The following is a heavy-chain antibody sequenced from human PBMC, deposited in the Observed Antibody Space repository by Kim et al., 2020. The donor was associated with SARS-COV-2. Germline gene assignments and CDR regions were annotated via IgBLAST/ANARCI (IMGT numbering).Heavy chain of an antibody. Sequence: SETLSLTCTVSGVSISQYYWSWIRQSPGKGLEWIGYISDSGGPNYSPSLDTRFSISMEKSTNQVSLKLRSVTPADSAVYFCARDGGRDSWLHPDWFDPWGQELRVTVAA. J-gene: IGHJ5*02. V-gene: IGHV4-4*08. CDR1: GVSISQYY. CDR3: ARDGGRDSWLHPDWFDP. D-gene: IGHD2-21*02. CDR2: ISDSGGP.